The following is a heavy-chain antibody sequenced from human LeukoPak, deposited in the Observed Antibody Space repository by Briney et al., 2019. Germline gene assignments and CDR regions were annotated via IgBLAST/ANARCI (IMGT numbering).Heavy chain of an antibody. J-gene: IGHJ5*02. CDR1: GYTFTSYY. CDR2: INPNSGGA. D-gene: IGHD3-22*01. Sequence: ASVKVSCKASGYTFTSYYIHWVRQAPGQGLEWMGWINPNSGGANYAQKFQGRVTMTRDTSISTAYMELSRLRSDDTAVYYCARVPSSGYYYGWFDPWGQGTLVTVSS. V-gene: IGHV1-2*02. CDR3: ARVPSSGYYYGWFDP.